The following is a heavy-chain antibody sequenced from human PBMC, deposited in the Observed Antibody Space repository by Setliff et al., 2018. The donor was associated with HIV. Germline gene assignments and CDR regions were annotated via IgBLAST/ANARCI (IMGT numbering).Heavy chain of an antibody. CDR2: IYHSGST. Sequence: SETLSLTCAVSGYSISSGYYWGWIRQPPGKGLEWIGSIYHSGSTYYNPPLKSRVSISVDTSKSQFSLKLNSVTAADTAVYYCARHWSLLDAFDIWGQGTMVTVSS. V-gene: IGHV4-38-2*01. CDR1: GYSISSGYY. CDR3: ARHWSLLDAFDI. J-gene: IGHJ3*02. D-gene: IGHD1-26*01.